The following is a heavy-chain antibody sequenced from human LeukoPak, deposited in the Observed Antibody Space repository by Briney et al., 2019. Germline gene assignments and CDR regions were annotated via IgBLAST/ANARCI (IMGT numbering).Heavy chain of an antibody. CDR1: GGSMNNYY. V-gene: IGHV4-59*12. CDR2: IYHTGSA. Sequence: SETLSLTCTVSGGSMNNYYWSWIRQSPGKGLEWVGYIYHTGSATYKPSLKSRVTISVDTSKNQFSLKLSSVTAADTAVYYCARGASRGRMVRGVRYNWFDPWGQGTLVTVSS. J-gene: IGHJ5*02. CDR3: ARGASRGRMVRGVRYNWFDP. D-gene: IGHD3-10*01.